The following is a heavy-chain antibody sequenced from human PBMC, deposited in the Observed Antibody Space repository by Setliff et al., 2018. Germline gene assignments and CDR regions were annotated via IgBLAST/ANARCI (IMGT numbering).Heavy chain of an antibody. J-gene: IGHJ6*02. CDR1: GVSFSDYY. D-gene: IGHD2-21*01. CDR2: IYTNGAT. V-gene: IGHV4-4*07. Sequence: PSETLSLTCTVYGVSFSDYYWSWIRQSAGKGLEWIGHIYTNGATSYSPSLKSRVSISADTSKNVLSLRLTSVTAADTAVYYCAKEYVVISFVRNSHQHYGMDVWGPGTTVTVS. CDR3: AKEYVVISFVRNSHQHYGMDV.